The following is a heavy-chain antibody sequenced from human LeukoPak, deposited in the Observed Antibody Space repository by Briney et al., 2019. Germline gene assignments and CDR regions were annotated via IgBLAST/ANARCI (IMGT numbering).Heavy chain of an antibody. CDR3: ARKECGSTSCYTREYSQY. CDR2: ISGSGGST. V-gene: IGHV3-23*01. CDR1: GFTFSSYW. Sequence: PGGSLRLSCEASGFTFSSYWMSWVRQAPGKGLEWVSAISGSGGSTYYADSVKGRFTISRDNSKNTLYLQMNSLRAEDTAVYYCARKECGSTSCYTREYSQYWGQGTLVTVSS. J-gene: IGHJ1*01. D-gene: IGHD2-2*02.